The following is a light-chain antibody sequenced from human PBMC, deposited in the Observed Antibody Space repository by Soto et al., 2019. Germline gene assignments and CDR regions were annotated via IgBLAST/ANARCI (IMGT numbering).Light chain of an antibody. CDR1: QDISNY. CDR2: DEY. Sequence: DIQMTQSPSSLSASVGDRVTITCQESQDISNYLNWYQQKPGKDHKLLIYDEYNLETGVKSRLSGSGSGTDFTLTIRSLQPEDIATYYCKKYDNLQWTFGKGNTGDIK. J-gene: IGKJ1*01. CDR3: KKYDNLQWT. V-gene: IGKV1-33*01.